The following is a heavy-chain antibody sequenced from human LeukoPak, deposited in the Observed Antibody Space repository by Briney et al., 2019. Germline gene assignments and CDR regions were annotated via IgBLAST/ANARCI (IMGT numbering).Heavy chain of an antibody. CDR1: GGSFSGYY. D-gene: IGHD3-22*01. Sequence: SDTLSLTCAVYGGSFSGYYWSWIRQPPGKGLEGIGEINHSGSTNYNPSLKSRVTISVDTSKHQFSLKLSSVTAADTAVYYCARMMYYYDSSGHSGAFDIWGQGTMVTVSS. J-gene: IGHJ3*02. CDR2: INHSGST. V-gene: IGHV4-34*01. CDR3: ARMMYYYDSSGHSGAFDI.